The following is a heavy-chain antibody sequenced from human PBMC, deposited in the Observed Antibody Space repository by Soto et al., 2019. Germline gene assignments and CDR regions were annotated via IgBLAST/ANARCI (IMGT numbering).Heavy chain of an antibody. D-gene: IGHD6-19*01. V-gene: IGHV3-23*01. Sequence: EVQLLESGGGLVQPGGSLRLSCAASGFTFSSYAMSWVRQAPGKGLEWVSAISGSGGSTYYADSVKGRFTISRDNSKNSLYLQMNSLRAEDTAVYYCSKGSSGWYERFDYWGQGTLVTVSS. CDR2: ISGSGGST. J-gene: IGHJ4*02. CDR3: SKGSSGWYERFDY. CDR1: GFTFSSYA.